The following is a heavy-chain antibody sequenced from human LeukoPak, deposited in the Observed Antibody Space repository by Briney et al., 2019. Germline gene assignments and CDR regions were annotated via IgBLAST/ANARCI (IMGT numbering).Heavy chain of an antibody. Sequence: PSETLSLTCTVSGYSISSGYYWGWIRQPPGKGLEWIGSIYHSGSTYYNPSLKSRVTISVDTSKNQFSLKLSSVTAADTAVYYCARELGDYDFWSGYHYYYMDVWGKGTTVTVSS. CDR3: ARELGDYDFWSGYHYYYMDV. CDR2: IYHSGST. D-gene: IGHD3-3*01. V-gene: IGHV4-38-2*02. CDR1: GYSISSGYY. J-gene: IGHJ6*03.